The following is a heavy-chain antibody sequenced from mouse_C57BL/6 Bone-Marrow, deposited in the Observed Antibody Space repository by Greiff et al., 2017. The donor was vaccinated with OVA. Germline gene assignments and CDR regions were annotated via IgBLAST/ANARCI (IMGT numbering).Heavy chain of an antibody. Sequence: EVHLVESGGDLVKPGGSLKLSCAASGFTFSSYGMSWVRQTPDKRLEWVATISSGGSYTYYPDSVKGRCTISRDNAKNTLYLQMSSLKSEDTAMYYCARHKSAYFDVWGTGTTVTVSS. V-gene: IGHV5-6*01. CDR1: GFTFSSYG. CDR3: ARHKSAYFDV. CDR2: ISSGGSYT. J-gene: IGHJ1*03. D-gene: IGHD6-1*01.